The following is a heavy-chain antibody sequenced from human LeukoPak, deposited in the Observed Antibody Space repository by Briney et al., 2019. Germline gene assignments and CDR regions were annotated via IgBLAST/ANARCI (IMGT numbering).Heavy chain of an antibody. D-gene: IGHD3-22*01. Sequence: SETLSLTCTVSGGSISSGDYYWSWIRQPPGKGLEWIGYIYYSGSTYYNPSLKSRVTISVDASKNQFSLKLSSVTAADTAVYYCARDSSGYVLNWGQGTLVTVSS. J-gene: IGHJ4*02. CDR1: GGSISSGDYY. V-gene: IGHV4-30-4*08. CDR2: IYYSGST. CDR3: ARDSSGYVLN.